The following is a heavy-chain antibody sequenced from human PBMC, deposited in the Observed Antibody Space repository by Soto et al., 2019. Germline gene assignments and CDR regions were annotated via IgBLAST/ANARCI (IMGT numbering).Heavy chain of an antibody. CDR3: ARDPSTVNKLIGVWFDP. D-gene: IGHD4-4*01. Sequence: GASVKVSCKASGDTFGRFTINWVRQAPGQGLEWMGGIKPISDTTTYAQRFQGRVTFTADASTSTVYMELSCLRSEDTAMYYCARDPSTVNKLIGVWFDPWGQGTLVTVSS. J-gene: IGHJ5*02. V-gene: IGHV1-69*13. CDR1: GDTFGRFT. CDR2: IKPISDTT.